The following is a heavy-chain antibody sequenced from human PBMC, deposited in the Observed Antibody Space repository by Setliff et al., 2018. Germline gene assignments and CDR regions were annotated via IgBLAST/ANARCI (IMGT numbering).Heavy chain of an antibody. Sequence: GGSLRLSCAASGFTFNNAWMSWVRQAPGKGLEWVGRIKSIADGGTTDYAAPVKGRFTISRDDSKNTAYLQVNSLKTEDTAVYYCAITMTTGVDFFDYWGQGTLVTVSS. J-gene: IGHJ4*02. V-gene: IGHV3-15*01. CDR1: GFTFNNAW. CDR3: AITMTTGVDFFDY. D-gene: IGHD4-17*01. CDR2: IKSIADGGTT.